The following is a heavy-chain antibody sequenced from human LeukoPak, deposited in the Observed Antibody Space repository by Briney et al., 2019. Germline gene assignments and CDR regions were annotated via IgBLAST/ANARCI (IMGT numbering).Heavy chain of an antibody. CDR1: GFTFSSYG. CDR2: IRYDGSNK. V-gene: IGHV3-30*02. CDR3: AKVYGPGRSIPLRAFDI. D-gene: IGHD3-10*01. Sequence: GGSLRLSCAASGFTFSSYGMHWVRQAPGKGLEWVAFIRYDGSNKYYADSVKGRFTISRDNSKNTLYLQMNSLRAEDTAVYYCAKVYGPGRSIPLRAFDIWGQGTMVTVSS. J-gene: IGHJ3*02.